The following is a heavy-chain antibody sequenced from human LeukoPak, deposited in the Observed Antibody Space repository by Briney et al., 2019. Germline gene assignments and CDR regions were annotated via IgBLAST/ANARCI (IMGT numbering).Heavy chain of an antibody. J-gene: IGHJ3*02. CDR1: GFTFSSYS. D-gene: IGHD3-22*01. V-gene: IGHV3-23*01. CDR2: ISGSGGST. Sequence: GGSLRLSCAASGFTFSSYSMNWVRQAPGKGLEWVSAISGSGGSTYYADSVKGRFTISRGNSKNTLYLQMNSLRAEDTAVYYCAKDFGVITTDAFDIWGQGTMVTVSS. CDR3: AKDFGVITTDAFDI.